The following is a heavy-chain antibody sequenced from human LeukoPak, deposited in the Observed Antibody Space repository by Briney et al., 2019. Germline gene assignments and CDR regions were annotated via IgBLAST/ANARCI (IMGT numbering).Heavy chain of an antibody. CDR3: ERGYGGSYSSGY. D-gene: IGHD1-26*01. CDR1: GFTFSDYY. Sequence: GGSLRLSCAASGFTFSDYYMSWIRQAPGKGLEWVAVIWYDGSNKYYADSVKGRFTISRDSSNNTLYLQMNSLRAEDTAVYYCERGYGGSYSSGYWGQGTLVTVSS. CDR2: IWYDGSNK. J-gene: IGHJ4*02. V-gene: IGHV3-33*08.